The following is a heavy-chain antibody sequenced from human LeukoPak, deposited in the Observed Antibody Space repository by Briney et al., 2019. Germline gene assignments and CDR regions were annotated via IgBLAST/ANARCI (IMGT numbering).Heavy chain of an antibody. V-gene: IGHV3-21*01. D-gene: IGHD6-6*01. J-gene: IGHJ3*02. CDR3: AREWEQLAQEDDAFDI. CDR2: ISSSSSYI. Sequence: PGGSLRLSCAASGFTFSSYSMNWVRQASGKGLEWVSSISSSSSYIYYADSVKGRFTISRDNAKNSLYLQMNSLRAEDTAVYYCAREWEQLAQEDDAFDIWGQGTMVTVSS. CDR1: GFTFSSYS.